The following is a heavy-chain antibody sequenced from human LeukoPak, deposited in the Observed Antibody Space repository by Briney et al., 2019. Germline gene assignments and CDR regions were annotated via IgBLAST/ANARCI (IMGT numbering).Heavy chain of an antibody. J-gene: IGHJ6*02. CDR1: GFTVSSNY. CDR2: IYAGGST. D-gene: IGHD3-10*01. V-gene: IGHV3-53*04. Sequence: GGSLRLSCAASGFTVSSNYMSWVRQAPEKGLEWVSLIYAGGSTYYADAVKGRFTISRHNSKNTLHLQMNSLRVEDTAVYYCATAGSSELLWDYAMDVWGQGTTVTVFS. CDR3: ATAGSSELLWDYAMDV.